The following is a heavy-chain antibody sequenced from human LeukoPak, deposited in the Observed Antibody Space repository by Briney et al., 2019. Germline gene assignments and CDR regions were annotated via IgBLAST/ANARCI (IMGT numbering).Heavy chain of an antibody. CDR1: GFTFSSYA. J-gene: IGHJ6*02. D-gene: IGHD3-22*01. V-gene: IGHV3-23*01. CDR3: AKDADSSGYYGMDV. CDR2: ISGSGGST. Sequence: GGSLRLSCAASGFTFSSYAMSWVRQAPGKGLEWVSAISGSGGSTYYADSVKGRFTISRDNSKNTLYLQMNSLRAEDTALYYCAKDADSSGYYGMDVWGQGTTVTVS.